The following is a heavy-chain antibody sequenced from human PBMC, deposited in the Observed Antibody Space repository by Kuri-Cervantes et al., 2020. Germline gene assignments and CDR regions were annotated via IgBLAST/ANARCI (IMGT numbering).Heavy chain of an antibody. D-gene: IGHD2-15*01. J-gene: IGHJ4*02. CDR2: ISYDGSNK. CDR1: GFTFSSYG. Sequence: GESLKISCAASGFTFSSYGMHWVRQAPGKGLEWVAVISYDGSNKYYADSVKGRFTISRDNSKNTLYLQMNSLRAEDTAVYYCAKDRKRKVVVAESPTSFIDYWGQGTLVTVSS. V-gene: IGHV3-30*18. CDR3: AKDRKRKVVVAESPTSFIDY.